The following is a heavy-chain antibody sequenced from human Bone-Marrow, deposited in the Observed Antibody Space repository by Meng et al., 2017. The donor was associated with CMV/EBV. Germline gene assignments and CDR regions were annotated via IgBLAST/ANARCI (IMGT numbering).Heavy chain of an antibody. CDR2: INHSVST. D-gene: IGHD6-19*01. CDR1: GGSFSGYY. J-gene: IGHJ4*02. Sequence: SETLSLTCAVYGGSFSGYYWSWIRQPPGKGLEWIGEINHSVSTNYNPSLKSRVTISVDTSKNQFSLKLSSVTAADTAVYYCARSPRGGRSGWYDYFDSWGQGTRVTVSS. V-gene: IGHV4-34*01. CDR3: ARSPRGGRSGWYDYFDS.